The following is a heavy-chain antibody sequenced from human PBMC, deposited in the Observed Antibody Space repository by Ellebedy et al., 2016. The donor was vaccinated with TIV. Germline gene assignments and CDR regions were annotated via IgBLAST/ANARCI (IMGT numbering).Heavy chain of an antibody. J-gene: IGHJ4*02. CDR3: TTVYRYNYDSV. CDR1: GFTFSNAW. D-gene: IGHD5-18*01. CDR2: INSKTDGGAA. Sequence: GGSLRLSCAASGFTFSNAWMNWVRQAPGKGLEWVGRINSKTDGGAADYAAPVKGRFTISRDDSKTTLYLQMNSLKTEDTAVYFCTTVYRYNYDSVWGQGTLVTVSS. V-gene: IGHV3-15*01.